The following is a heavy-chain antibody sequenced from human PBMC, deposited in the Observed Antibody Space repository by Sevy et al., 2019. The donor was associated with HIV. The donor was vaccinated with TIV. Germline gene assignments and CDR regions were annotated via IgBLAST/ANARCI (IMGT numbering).Heavy chain of an antibody. CDR3: AKHDQWLARGMDV. CDR2: LYYSGGT. Sequence: SETLSLTCTVSGASITSSYYWGWIRQPPGKGLEWIGSLYYSGGTYYNPSLKSRVAIFVDTSKNQFSLTLSSVTAADTAVYYCAKHDQWLARGMDVWGQGTSVTVSS. V-gene: IGHV4-39*01. CDR1: GASITSSYY. D-gene: IGHD6-19*01. J-gene: IGHJ6*02.